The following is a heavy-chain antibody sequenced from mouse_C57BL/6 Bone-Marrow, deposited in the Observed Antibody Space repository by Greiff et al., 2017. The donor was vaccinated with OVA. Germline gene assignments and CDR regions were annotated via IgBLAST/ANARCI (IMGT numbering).Heavy chain of an antibody. CDR3: ARRLRRGYYAMDY. Sequence: EVKLMESGPELVKPGASVKMSCKASGYTFTDYNMHWVKQSHGKSLEWIGYINPNNGGTSYNQKFKGKATLTVNKSSSTAYMELRSLTSEDSAVYYCARRLRRGYYAMDYWGQGTSVTVSS. D-gene: IGHD2-2*01. V-gene: IGHV1-22*01. J-gene: IGHJ4*01. CDR2: INPNNGGT. CDR1: GYTFTDYN.